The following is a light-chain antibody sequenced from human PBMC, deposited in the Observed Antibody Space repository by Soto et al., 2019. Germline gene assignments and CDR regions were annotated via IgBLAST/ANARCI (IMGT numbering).Light chain of an antibody. V-gene: IGKV3-20*01. CDR1: QTVSSNY. J-gene: IGKJ1*01. CDR2: GAS. CDR3: QQYGNSRT. Sequence: EIILTQSPDTLSLSPGERATLSCRASQTVSSNYLAWCQQRPGQAPRLLIYGASTRAAGIPDRFSGSGSGTDFTLTISRLEPEDFAVYYCQQYGNSRTFGQGTKVDIK.